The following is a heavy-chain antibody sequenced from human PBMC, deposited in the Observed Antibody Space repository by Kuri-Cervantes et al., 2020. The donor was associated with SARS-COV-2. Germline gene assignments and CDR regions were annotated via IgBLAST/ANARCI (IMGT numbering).Heavy chain of an antibody. J-gene: IGHJ4*02. CDR1: GSSFTSYW. CDR3: ARRNSGYDPYFDY. Sequence: GGSLRLSCKGSGSSFTSYWIGWVRQMPGKGLEWMGIIYPGDSDTRYSPSFQGQVTNSADKSISTAYLQWSSLKASDTAIYYCARRNSGYDPYFDYWGQGTLVTVSS. CDR2: IYPGDSDT. V-gene: IGHV5-51*01. D-gene: IGHD5-12*01.